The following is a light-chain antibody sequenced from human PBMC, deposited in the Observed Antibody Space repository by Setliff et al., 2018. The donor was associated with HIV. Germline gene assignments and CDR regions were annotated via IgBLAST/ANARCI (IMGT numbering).Light chain of an antibody. J-gene: IGLJ1*01. CDR2: RNN. CDR1: SSNIGTYS. Sequence: VLTQPPSASGTPGQRVTISCSGSSSNIGTYSVYWYQQLPGAAPKLLIYRNNQRPSGVPDRFSGPKSGTSASLAISGLRSEDEADYYCAAWDDSLSGSYVFGTGTKGTVL. CDR3: AAWDDSLSGSYV. V-gene: IGLV1-47*01.